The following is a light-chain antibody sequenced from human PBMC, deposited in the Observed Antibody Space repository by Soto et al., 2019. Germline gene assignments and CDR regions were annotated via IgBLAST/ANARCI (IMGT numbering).Light chain of an antibody. CDR2: GAS. CDR1: QSVSSTY. V-gene: IGKV3-20*01. Sequence: TVLTQSPGTLSLSPGERATLSCRASQSVSSTYVSWYQQKPGQAPRLLIFGASSRATGIPDRFSGSGSGTDFTLNISRLEPEDFAVYYCQQSANSPVTFGQGTKLEIK. CDR3: QQSANSPVT. J-gene: IGKJ2*01.